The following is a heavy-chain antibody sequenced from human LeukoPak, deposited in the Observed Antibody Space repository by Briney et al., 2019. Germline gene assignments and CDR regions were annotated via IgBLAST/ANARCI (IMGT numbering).Heavy chain of an antibody. V-gene: IGHV4-39*01. D-gene: IGHD4-23*01. J-gene: IGHJ4*02. CDR2: IYYSGNT. Sequence: PSETLSLTCTVSGGSTNSISYYWGWIRQPPGKGLEWIGYIYYSGNTYYNPSLQNRLTISVDTSKNQFSLKLSSVTAADTAVYYCARRTDLTVVTPVPLGGHDFDYWGQGTLVTVSS. CDR1: GGSTNSISYY. CDR3: ARRTDLTVVTPVPLGGHDFDY.